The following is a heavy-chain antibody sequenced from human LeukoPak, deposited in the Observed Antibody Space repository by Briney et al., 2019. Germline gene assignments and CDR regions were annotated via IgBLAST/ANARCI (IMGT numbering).Heavy chain of an antibody. CDR2: INPNSGGT. V-gene: IGHV1-2*02. CDR1: GYTFTDYY. J-gene: IGHJ4*02. Sequence: GASVKVSCKASGYTFTDYYFNWVRQAPGQGLEWMGWINPNSGGTHYAQNFQDRVTMTRDTSISTAYMEVSRLTSDDTAVYYCARTLTTATLDYWGQGTLVTVSS. CDR3: ARTLTTATLDY. D-gene: IGHD4-17*01.